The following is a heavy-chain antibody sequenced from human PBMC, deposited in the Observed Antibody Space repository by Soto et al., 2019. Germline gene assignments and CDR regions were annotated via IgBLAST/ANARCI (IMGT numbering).Heavy chain of an antibody. V-gene: IGHV1-69*08. D-gene: IGHD6-13*01. J-gene: IGHJ5*02. Sequence: QVQLVQSGAEVKKPGSSVKVSCKASGGTFSSYTISWVRQAPGQGLEWMGRIIPILGIANYAQKFQGRVTITADKSTSTAYMELSSLRSEDTAVYYCAREDASAAGTPFWFDPWGQGTLVTVSS. CDR1: GGTFSSYT. CDR2: IIPILGIA. CDR3: AREDASAAGTPFWFDP.